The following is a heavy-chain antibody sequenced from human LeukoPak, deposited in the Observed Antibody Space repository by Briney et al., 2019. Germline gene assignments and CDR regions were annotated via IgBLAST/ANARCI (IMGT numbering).Heavy chain of an antibody. CDR3: ARQSSWRGRYCFDP. Sequence: PSETLSLTCTVSAGVIGSSNYYWSWIRQTPGTGLEWIGSISYNGHTNYNPSLKSRVIISGDTSEDHFSLQVRSVTAAGTAVYYCARQSSWRGRYCFDPWGQGIMVIVSS. V-gene: IGHV4-39*01. CDR2: ISYNGHT. D-gene: IGHD3-3*01. CDR1: AGVIGSSNYY. J-gene: IGHJ5*02.